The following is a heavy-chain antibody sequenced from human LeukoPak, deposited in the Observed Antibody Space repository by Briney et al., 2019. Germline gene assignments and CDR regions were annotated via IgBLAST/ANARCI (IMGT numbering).Heavy chain of an antibody. D-gene: IGHD3-22*01. CDR2: INPSGGST. CDR3: AGGRPNREGSGLDY. V-gene: IGHV1-46*01. CDR1: GYTFTSYD. Sequence: GASVKVSCKASGYTFTSYDINWVRQATGQGLEWMGIINPSGGSTSYAQKFQGRVTMTRDTSTSTVYMELSSLRSEDTAVYYCAGGRPNREGSGLDYWGQGTLVTVSS. J-gene: IGHJ4*02.